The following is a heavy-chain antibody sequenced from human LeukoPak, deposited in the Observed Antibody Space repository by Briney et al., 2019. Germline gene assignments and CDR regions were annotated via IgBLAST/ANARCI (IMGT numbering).Heavy chain of an antibody. J-gene: IGHJ5*02. CDR3: ARSLSDFYPNWFDP. D-gene: IGHD2-21*01. CDR1: GYTFTSSA. CDR2: INAGNGNT. V-gene: IGHV1-3*03. Sequence: ASVKVSCKASGYTFTSSAMSWVRQAPGQRLGWRGGINAGNGNTKYSQEFQGRVTISRDTSASTVYMELSSLRSEDMAVYYCARSLSDFYPNWFDPWGQGTLVTVSS.